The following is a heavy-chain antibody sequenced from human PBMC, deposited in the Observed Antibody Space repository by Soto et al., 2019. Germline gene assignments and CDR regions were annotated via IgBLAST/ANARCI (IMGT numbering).Heavy chain of an antibody. CDR1: CGSISSYY. Sequence: PSETLSLTCTVSCGSISSYYWSWIRQPPGKGLEWIGYIYHSGSSNYNPSLKSRVTILLDTSKNQLSLKLSSVTAADTAVYYCSRQPRILTGSSCHLDYWGQGTLVTVSS. CDR3: SRQPRILTGSSCHLDY. J-gene: IGHJ4*02. CDR2: IYHSGSS. V-gene: IGHV4-59*08. D-gene: IGHD3-9*01.